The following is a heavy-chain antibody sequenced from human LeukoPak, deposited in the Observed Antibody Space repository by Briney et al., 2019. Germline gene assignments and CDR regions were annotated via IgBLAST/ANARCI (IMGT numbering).Heavy chain of an antibody. CDR2: IYYSGST. D-gene: IGHD3-3*01. CDR3: ARDQAYYDFWSGSDAFDI. V-gene: IGHV4-59*01. J-gene: IGHJ3*02. Sequence: SETLSPTCTVSGGSISSYYWSWIRQPPGKGLEWIGYIYYSGSTNYNPSLKSRVTISVDTSKNQFSLKLSSVTAADTAVYYCARDQAYYDFWSGSDAFDIWGQGTMVTVSS. CDR1: GGSISSYY.